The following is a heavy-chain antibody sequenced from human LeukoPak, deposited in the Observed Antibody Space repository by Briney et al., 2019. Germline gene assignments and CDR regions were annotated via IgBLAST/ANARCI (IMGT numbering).Heavy chain of an antibody. V-gene: IGHV1-58*02. D-gene: IGHD3-3*01. CDR1: GFTFTSSA. CDR3: AATMYYDSWSGYYTPPDY. CDR2: IVVASGNT. J-gene: IGHJ4*02. Sequence: SVKVSCKASGFTFTSSAMQWVRQARGQRLEWIGWIVVASGNTNYAQKFQERVTITRDMSTSTAYMELSSLRSEDTAVYYCAATMYYDSWSGYYTPPDYWGQGTLVTVSS.